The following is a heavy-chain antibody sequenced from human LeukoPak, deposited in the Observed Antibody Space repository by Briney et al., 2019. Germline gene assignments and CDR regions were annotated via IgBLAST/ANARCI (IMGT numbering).Heavy chain of an antibody. CDR1: GFTFSSYG. CDR2: IRYDGSNK. V-gene: IGHV3-30*02. J-gene: IGHJ6*03. Sequence: PGGSLRLSCAASGFTFSSYGMHWVRQAPGKGLEWVAFIRYDGSNKYYADSVKGRFTISRDSSKNTLYLQMNSLRAEDTAVYYCARGPHDYGDYYAYMDVWGKGTTVTVSS. CDR3: ARGPHDYGDYYAYMDV. D-gene: IGHD4-17*01.